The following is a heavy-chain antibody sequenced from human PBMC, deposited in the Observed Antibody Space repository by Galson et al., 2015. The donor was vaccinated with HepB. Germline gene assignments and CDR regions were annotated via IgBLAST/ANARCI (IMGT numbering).Heavy chain of an antibody. D-gene: IGHD6-13*01. CDR1: GFTFSRYV. CDR3: ARLTPAGVYFDF. V-gene: IGHV3-33*08. J-gene: IGHJ4*02. Sequence: SLRLSCAASGFTFSRYVIHWVRQPPGKGLECVAVRDSVTGRFTIFRDNSKNTLYLQISGLRGEDTAIYYCARLTPAGVYFDFWGQGTLLTVSS.